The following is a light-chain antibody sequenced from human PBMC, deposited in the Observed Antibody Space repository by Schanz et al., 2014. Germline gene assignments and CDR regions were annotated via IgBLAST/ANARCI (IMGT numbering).Light chain of an antibody. V-gene: IGKV3D-20*02. Sequence: EIVLTQSPGTLSLSPGERATFSCRASQSVRSTYFAWYQHIPGQAPRLLIHDVSKRASGIADRFSGSGSGAEFTLNISRLEPQDFAVYYCQQRSNWPSFGQGTRLEIK. CDR3: QQRSNWPS. CDR1: QSVRSTY. J-gene: IGKJ5*01. CDR2: DVS.